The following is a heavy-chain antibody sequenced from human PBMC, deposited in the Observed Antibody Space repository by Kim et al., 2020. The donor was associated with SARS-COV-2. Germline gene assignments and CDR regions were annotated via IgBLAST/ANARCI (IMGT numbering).Heavy chain of an antibody. Sequence: ARKFQGRVSMTRDPSKSTLYMELSSLTSEDTAVYYCAREANSPDYWGQGTLVTVSS. V-gene: IGHV1-46*01. D-gene: IGHD5-18*01. J-gene: IGHJ4*02. CDR3: AREANSPDY.